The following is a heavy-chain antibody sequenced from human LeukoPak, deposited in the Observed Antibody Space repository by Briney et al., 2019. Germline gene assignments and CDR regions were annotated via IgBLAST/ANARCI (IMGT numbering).Heavy chain of an antibody. CDR2: INTDGSST. J-gene: IGHJ4*02. CDR1: GFTFSKYW. V-gene: IGHV3-74*01. CDR3: ARDYPTFGVVSIFDY. Sequence: GGSLRLSCAASGFTFSKYWMHWVRHAPGKGLVWVSRINTDGSSTDYADSVKGRFSISRDNSTSTLYLQMNSLRAEDTAVYYCARDYPTFGVVSIFDYWGQGTLVSVSS. D-gene: IGHD3-3*01.